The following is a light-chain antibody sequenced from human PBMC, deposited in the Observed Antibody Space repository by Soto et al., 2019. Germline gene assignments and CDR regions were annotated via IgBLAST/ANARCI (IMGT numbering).Light chain of an antibody. J-gene: IGKJ1*01. CDR2: QAS. V-gene: IGKV1-5*03. CDR1: QHIDTW. Sequence: DIQMTQSPSTLSASVGDRVTITCRASQHIDTWLAWYQQRPGRVPKLLISQASTLQNGVPSRFSGSGSGTEFTLTISSLQPDDVATYFCQQYHTYWWSFGPGSKVEIK. CDR3: QQYHTYWWS.